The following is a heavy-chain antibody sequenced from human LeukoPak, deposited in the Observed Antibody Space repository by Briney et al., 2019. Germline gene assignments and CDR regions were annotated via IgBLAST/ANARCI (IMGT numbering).Heavy chain of an antibody. D-gene: IGHD2-2*01. CDR3: AGRYCSSTSCSDY. Sequence: SETLSLTCTVSDDSISDYYRGWIRQPPGKGLEWIGYFYNSGRSTYNPSLKSRVTISVDTSKNQFSLKLGSVTAADTAVYYCAGRYCSSTSCSDYWGQGTLVTVSS. J-gene: IGHJ4*02. CDR1: DDSISDYY. CDR2: FYNSGRS. V-gene: IGHV4-59*01.